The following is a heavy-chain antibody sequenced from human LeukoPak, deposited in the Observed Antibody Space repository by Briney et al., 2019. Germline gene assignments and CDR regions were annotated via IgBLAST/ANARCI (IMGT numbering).Heavy chain of an antibody. CDR3: ARGNYDFWSGYWDY. J-gene: IGHJ4*02. V-gene: IGHV3-30*03. D-gene: IGHD3-3*01. Sequence: PGRSLTLSCAASGFTFSSYVIHWVRQAPGKGLEWVAVISYDGRNKYYADSVKGRFTISRDNSKNTLYLQMHSLRAEDTAVYYCARGNYDFWSGYWDYWGQGTLVTVSS. CDR2: ISYDGRNK. CDR1: GFTFSSYV.